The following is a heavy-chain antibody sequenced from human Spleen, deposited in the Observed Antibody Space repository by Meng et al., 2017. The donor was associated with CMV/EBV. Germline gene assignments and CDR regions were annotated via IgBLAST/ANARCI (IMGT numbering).Heavy chain of an antibody. J-gene: IGHJ4*02. CDR2: ISGYNGKT. V-gene: IGHV1-18*01. D-gene: IGHD6-19*01. CDR1: GYIFTTYG. Sequence: QVQLGQSGAEVKKPGASVKVSCKASGYIFTTYGISWVRQAPGQGPEWMGWISGYNGKTDYAQKLQGRITMTTDTSTSTAYMELRSLTADDTAVYYCARGMGAVDGVFVYWGQGTLVTVSS. CDR3: ARGMGAVDGVFVY.